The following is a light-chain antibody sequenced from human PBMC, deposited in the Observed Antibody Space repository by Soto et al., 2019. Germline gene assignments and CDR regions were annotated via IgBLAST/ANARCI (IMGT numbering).Light chain of an antibody. CDR2: GAS. V-gene: IGKV3-20*01. J-gene: IGKJ1*01. Sequence: EIVLTQSPGTLSLSPGERATLSCRASQSVSSSYLAWYQQKPGQAPRLLIYGASSRATGIPDRFSGSGSGTDFTLTISRREPADFAVYYCQQYGSSLTWTFGQGTKVELK. CDR3: QQYGSSLTWT. CDR1: QSVSSSY.